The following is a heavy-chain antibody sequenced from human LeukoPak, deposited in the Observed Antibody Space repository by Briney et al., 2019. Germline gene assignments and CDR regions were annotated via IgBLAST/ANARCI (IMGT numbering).Heavy chain of an antibody. Sequence: GGSLRLSCAASGFTFRNFSMDGGRHAPGKGLEGVSSISISSGYIYYADSVKCRFTISRDNAKNVLSLKMNSLRAEDTALYYCASLNRADCSSTSCHTHYWGQGTLVTVSS. CDR3: ASLNRADCSSTSCHTHY. D-gene: IGHD2-2*01. V-gene: IGHV3-21*01. J-gene: IGHJ4*02. CDR1: GFTFRNFS. CDR2: ISISSGYI.